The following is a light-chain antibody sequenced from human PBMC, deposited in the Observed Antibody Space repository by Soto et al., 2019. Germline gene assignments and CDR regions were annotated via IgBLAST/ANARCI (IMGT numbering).Light chain of an antibody. CDR1: QRVSNSY. CDR2: DAS. V-gene: IGKV3D-20*01. Sequence: EIVLTQSPATLSLSPGERATLSCGASQRVSNSYLAWYQQKPGLAPRLLIYDASSRATGSPDRFSGSGSGKDFTLTISRLEPEDFAVDYWQQYGSSPPYTFGQGTKLEIK. CDR3: QQYGSSPPYT. J-gene: IGKJ2*01.